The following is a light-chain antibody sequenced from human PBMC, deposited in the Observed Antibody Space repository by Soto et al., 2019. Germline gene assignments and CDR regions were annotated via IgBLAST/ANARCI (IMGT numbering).Light chain of an antibody. CDR2: DAS. CDR1: QGVNRW. J-gene: IGKJ1*01. CDR3: QQYHTFSLM. V-gene: IGKV1-5*01. Sequence: DIQMTQSPSTLSASVGDRVTITCRASQGVNRWLAWYQHKPGRAPKFLIYDASSLESGVPSRFSGSGSGTEFTLTISSLQPDDFATYYCQQYHTFSLMFGQGTKVEVK.